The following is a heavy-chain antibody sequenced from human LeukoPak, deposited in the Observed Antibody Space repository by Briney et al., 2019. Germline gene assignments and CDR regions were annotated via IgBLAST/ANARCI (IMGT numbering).Heavy chain of an antibody. J-gene: IGHJ4*02. D-gene: IGHD6-13*01. V-gene: IGHV4-59*01. CDR1: GGSISSYY. Sequence: SETLSLTCTVSGGSISSYYWSWIRQPPGKGLEWIGYIYYSGTTNYNPSLKSRATISVDTSKNQFSLKLSSVTAADTAVYYCARGVYIAAAQYAYWGQGTLVTVSS. CDR3: ARGVYIAAAQYAY. CDR2: IYYSGTT.